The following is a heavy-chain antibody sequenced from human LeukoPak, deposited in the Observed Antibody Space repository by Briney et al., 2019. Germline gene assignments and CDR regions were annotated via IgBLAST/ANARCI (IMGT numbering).Heavy chain of an antibody. Sequence: ASVKVSCKASGGTFSSYAISWVRQAPGQGLEWMGGIIPISGTTNYARKFQGRVTITADESTSTAYMELSSLRSEDTAMYYCATYCSSANCYIWGYYFDYWGQGTLVTVSS. V-gene: IGHV1-69*13. CDR2: IIPISGTT. CDR3: ATYCSSANCYIWGYYFDY. D-gene: IGHD2-2*01. CDR1: GGTFSSYA. J-gene: IGHJ4*02.